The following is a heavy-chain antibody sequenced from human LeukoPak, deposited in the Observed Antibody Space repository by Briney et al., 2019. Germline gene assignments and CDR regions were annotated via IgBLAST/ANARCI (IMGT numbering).Heavy chain of an antibody. CDR2: ISSSSSYI. D-gene: IGHD5-18*01. CDR3: ARDGRGYSYGLY. V-gene: IGHV3-21*01. Sequence: VGSLRLSCAASGFTFSSYSMNWVRQAPGKGLEWVSSISSSSSYIYYADSVKGRFTISRDNAKNSLYLQMNSLRAEDTAVYYCARDGRGYSYGLYWGQGTLVTVSS. J-gene: IGHJ4*02. CDR1: GFTFSSYS.